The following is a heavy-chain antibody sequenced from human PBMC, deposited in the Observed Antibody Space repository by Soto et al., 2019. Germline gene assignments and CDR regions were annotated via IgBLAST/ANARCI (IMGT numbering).Heavy chain of an antibody. D-gene: IGHD3-10*01. V-gene: IGHV3-30*18. CDR3: AKGRWFGEL. J-gene: IGHJ4*02. Sequence: QVQLVESGGGVVQPGRSLRLSCAASGFTFSSYGMHWVRQAPGKGLEWVAVISYDGSNKYYADSVKGRFTISRDNSKNTLYLQMNSLRAEDTAVYYCAKGRWFGELWGQGTLVTVSS. CDR1: GFTFSSYG. CDR2: ISYDGSNK.